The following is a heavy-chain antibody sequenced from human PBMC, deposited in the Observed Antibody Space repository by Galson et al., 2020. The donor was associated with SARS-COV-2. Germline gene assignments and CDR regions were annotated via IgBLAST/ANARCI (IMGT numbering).Heavy chain of an antibody. Sequence: GGSLRLSCAASGFSFSTYGMNWVRLGPGKGLEWVSYISSSSAKVVYADSVRGRFTISRDDAKNSLHLQMNSLRDEDTAVYYCARESPAFDIWGQGTMVTVA. V-gene: IGHV3-48*02. CDR2: ISSSSAKV. J-gene: IGHJ3*02. CDR3: ARESPAFDI. CDR1: GFSFSTYG.